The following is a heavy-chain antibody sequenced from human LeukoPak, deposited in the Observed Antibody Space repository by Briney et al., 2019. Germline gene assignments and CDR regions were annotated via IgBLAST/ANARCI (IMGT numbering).Heavy chain of an antibody. J-gene: IGHJ4*02. CDR2: ISSSSSYI. CDR3: ARGQSKTMLNFPSFFDY. CDR1: GGSISSYY. D-gene: IGHD3-10*02. Sequence: EALSLTCTVSGGSISSYYWNWIRQPPGKGLEWVSSISSSSSYIYYADSVKGRFTISRDNAKNSLYLQMNSLRAEDTAVYYCARGQSKTMLNFPSFFDYWGQGALVTVSS. V-gene: IGHV3-21*01.